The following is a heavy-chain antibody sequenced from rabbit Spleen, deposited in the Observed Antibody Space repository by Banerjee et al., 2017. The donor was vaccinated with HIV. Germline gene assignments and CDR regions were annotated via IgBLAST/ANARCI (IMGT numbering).Heavy chain of an antibody. V-gene: IGHV1S47*01. CDR2: IDNGDGST. CDR1: GFSLFSYW. CDR3: ARDLADVIGWNLDL. Sequence: EESGGGLVKPGGTLTLTCKASGFSLFSYWMCWVRQAPGKGLDLIACIDNGDGSTYYASWVNGRFTISRSTSLNTVTLQMTSLTAADTATYFCARDLADVIGWNLDLWGPGTLVTV. J-gene: IGHJ4*01. D-gene: IGHD1-1*01.